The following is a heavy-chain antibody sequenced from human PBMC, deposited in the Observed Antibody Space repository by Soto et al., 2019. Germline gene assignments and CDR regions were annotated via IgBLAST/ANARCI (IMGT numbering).Heavy chain of an antibody. Sequence: SVKVSCKASGYTFTYRYLHWVRQAPGQALEWMGWITPFNGNTNYAQKFQDRVTITRDRSMSTAYMELSSLRSEDTAMYYCARSEAAAATLDYWGQGTLVTVSS. V-gene: IGHV1-45*02. CDR1: GYTFTYRY. CDR3: ARSEAAAATLDY. J-gene: IGHJ4*02. D-gene: IGHD6-13*01. CDR2: ITPFNGNT.